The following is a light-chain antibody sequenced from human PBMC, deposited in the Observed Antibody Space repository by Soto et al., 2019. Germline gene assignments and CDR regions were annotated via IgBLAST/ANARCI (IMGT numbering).Light chain of an antibody. CDR2: DVT. V-gene: IGLV2-11*01. CDR1: SSDVGAYNW. CDR3: CSYAGSYTLV. J-gene: IGLJ3*02. Sequence: QSALTQPRSVSGSPGQSVTISCAGTSSDVGAYNWVSWYQQHPGKVPKLIIYDVTRRPSGVPDRFSGSKSGNTASLTISGLQADDEAAYYCCSYAGSYTLVFGGGTKLTVL.